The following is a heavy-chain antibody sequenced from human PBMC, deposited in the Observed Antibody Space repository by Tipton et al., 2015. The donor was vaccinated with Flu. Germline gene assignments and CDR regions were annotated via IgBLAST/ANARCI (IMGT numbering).Heavy chain of an antibody. J-gene: IGHJ4*02. D-gene: IGHD3-10*02. CDR2: IYHSGST. CDR1: GGSISSSNW. Sequence: TLSLTCAVSGGSISSSNWWSWVRQPPGKGLEWIGEIYHSGSTNYNPSLKSRLTISVDTSKNQFSLRLSSVTAADTAVYYCARHTGDSVRGVIDYWGQGTLVTVSS. V-gene: IGHV4-4*02. CDR3: ARHTGDSVRGVIDY.